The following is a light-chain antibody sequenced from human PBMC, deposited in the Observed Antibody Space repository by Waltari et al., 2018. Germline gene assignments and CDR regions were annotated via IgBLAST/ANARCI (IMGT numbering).Light chain of an antibody. V-gene: IGLV1-47*01. Sequence: QSVLTQPPSASGTPGQRVNISCSGSPSNIGRNYVYWYQQFPGTAPKLLVYRNNERPSGVPDRISGSKSGTSASLAISGLRSEDEADYYCATWDGSLTAWVFGGGTKVTVL. CDR3: ATWDGSLTAWV. CDR1: PSNIGRNY. CDR2: RNN. J-gene: IGLJ3*02.